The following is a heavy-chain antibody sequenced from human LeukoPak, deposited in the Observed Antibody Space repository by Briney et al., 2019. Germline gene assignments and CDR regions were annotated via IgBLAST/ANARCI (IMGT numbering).Heavy chain of an antibody. V-gene: IGHV1-18*01. D-gene: IGHD3-16*01. Sequence: ALVKPCCKPAGYSFPPYGLTWVRQAPGQGLGGWGWISTYNGNTNYAQKFQGRVSMTTHTSTNTAYLAVRGLRSNDTAVYFCASPSKGAYYYDDMDVWRKGTTVSVSS. J-gene: IGHJ6*03. CDR1: GYSFPPYG. CDR2: ISTYNGNT. CDR3: ASPSKGAYYYDDMDV.